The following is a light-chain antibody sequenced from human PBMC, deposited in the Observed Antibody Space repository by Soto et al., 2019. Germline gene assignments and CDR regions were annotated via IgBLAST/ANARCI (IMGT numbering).Light chain of an antibody. Sequence: DIQLTQSPSFLSASVGDRVTITCRASQGISSFLAWYQQKLGQAPKLLIYAASTLESGVSLRFSGSGSGTEFTLTIRSLQPEDFATYYCQHLNSYPRALAFGGGTKVEI. J-gene: IGKJ4*01. CDR2: AAS. CDR1: QGISSF. CDR3: QHLNSYPRALA. V-gene: IGKV1-9*01.